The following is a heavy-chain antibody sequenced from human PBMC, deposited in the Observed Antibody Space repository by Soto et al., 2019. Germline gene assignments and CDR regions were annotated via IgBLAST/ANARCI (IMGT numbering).Heavy chain of an antibody. D-gene: IGHD5-18*01. Sequence: GASVKVSCKASGYTFTSYGINWVRQAPGQGLEWRGWISAYNGNTNYAQKLQGRVTMTTDTSTSTAYVELRSLRSDDTAVYYCARETVDTAMVLDYWGQGTLVTVSS. CDR2: ISAYNGNT. J-gene: IGHJ4*02. CDR3: ARETVDTAMVLDY. V-gene: IGHV1-18*01. CDR1: GYTFTSYG.